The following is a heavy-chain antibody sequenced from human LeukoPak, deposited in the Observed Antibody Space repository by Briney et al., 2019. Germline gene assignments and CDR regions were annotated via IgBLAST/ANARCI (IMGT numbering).Heavy chain of an antibody. CDR1: GFTFSSYA. D-gene: IGHD2-21*02. CDR2: ISYDGSNK. CDR3: AKVNHIVVVTALYFDY. V-gene: IGHV3-30-3*01. Sequence: GGSLRLSCAASGFTFSSYAMHWVRQAPGKGLEWVAVISYDGSNKYYADSVKGRFTISRDNSKNTLYLQMNSLRAEDTAVYYCAKVNHIVVVTALYFDYWGQGTLVTVSS. J-gene: IGHJ4*02.